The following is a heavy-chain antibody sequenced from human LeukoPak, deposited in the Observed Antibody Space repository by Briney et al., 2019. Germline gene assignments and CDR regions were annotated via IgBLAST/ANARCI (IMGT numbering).Heavy chain of an antibody. D-gene: IGHD3-10*01. CDR1: GFTFSSYS. CDR2: ISSSSSYI. CDR3: AKGMVRGVLYYFDY. Sequence: GGSLRLSCAASGFTFSSYSMNWVRQAPGKGLEWVSSISSSSSYIYYADSVKGRFTISRDNAKNSLYLQMNSLRAEDTAVYYCAKGMVRGVLYYFDYWGQGTLVTVSS. J-gene: IGHJ4*02. V-gene: IGHV3-21*01.